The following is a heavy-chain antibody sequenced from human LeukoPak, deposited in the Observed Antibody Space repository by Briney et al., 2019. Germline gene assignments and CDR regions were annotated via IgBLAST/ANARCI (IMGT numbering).Heavy chain of an antibody. J-gene: IGHJ2*01. CDR3: ARALRINWYFDL. CDR1: GGTFSSYA. Sequence: SVKVSCKASGGTFSSYAISCVRQAPGQGLEWMGGIIPIFGTANYAQKFQGRVTITADESTSTAYMELSSLRSEDTAVYYCARALRINWYFDLWGRGTLVTVSS. CDR2: IIPIFGTA. D-gene: IGHD3-16*01. V-gene: IGHV1-69*13.